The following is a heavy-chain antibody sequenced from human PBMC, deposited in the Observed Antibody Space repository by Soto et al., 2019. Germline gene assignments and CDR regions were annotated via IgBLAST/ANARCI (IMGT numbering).Heavy chain of an antibody. J-gene: IGHJ4*02. V-gene: IGHV3-23*01. CDR2: MTGSGDTT. Sequence: EVQLLESGGALVQPGGSLRLSCRGSGFTFSDFAMNWVRQAPNKGLEWVSTMTGSGDTTYYAESVKGRFTISRDNSKNTLFLHMTALRADETAIYFCANQVYGVNPSPFGSWGQGTLVTVSS. CDR3: ANQVYGVNPSPFGS. CDR1: GFTFSDFA. D-gene: IGHD4-17*01.